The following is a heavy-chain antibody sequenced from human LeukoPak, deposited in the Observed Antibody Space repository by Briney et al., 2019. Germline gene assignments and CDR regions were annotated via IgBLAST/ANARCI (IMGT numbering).Heavy chain of an antibody. J-gene: IGHJ4*02. CDR3: ARVVAPRAFDY. Sequence: GGSLRLSCAASGFTFSSYSMNWVRQAPGKGLEWVSYISSSSSTIYYADSVKGRFTISRDNAKNSLYLQMNSLRAEDTAVYYCARVVAPRAFDYWGQGTLVTVSS. CDR2: ISSSSSTI. D-gene: IGHD2-15*01. V-gene: IGHV3-48*04. CDR1: GFTFSSYS.